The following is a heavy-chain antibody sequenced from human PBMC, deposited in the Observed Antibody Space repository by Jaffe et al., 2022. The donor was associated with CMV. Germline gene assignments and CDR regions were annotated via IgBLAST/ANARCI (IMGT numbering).Heavy chain of an antibody. Sequence: EVQVVESGGGLIQPGGSLRLSCAASGFIVSSNYMSWVRQAPGKGLEWVSVIYSGGNTYYADSVKGRFTISRDNFKNTLSLQMNSLRAEDTAVYYCARGYGGSGYYEYFQNWGQGTLVTVSS. D-gene: IGHD3-22*01. V-gene: IGHV3-53*01. CDR1: GFIVSSNY. CDR2: IYSGGNT. J-gene: IGHJ1*01. CDR3: ARGYGGSGYYEYFQN.